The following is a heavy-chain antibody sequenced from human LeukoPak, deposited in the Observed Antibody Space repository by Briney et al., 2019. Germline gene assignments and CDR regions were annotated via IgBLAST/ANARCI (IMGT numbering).Heavy chain of an antibody. CDR2: VSDDGNNI. CDR1: GFTFSNYP. Sequence: GGSLRLSCAASGFTFSNYPMHWVRQAPGKGLEWVAVVSDDGNNIYYADSVKGRFTISRDNSKNTLYLQMNSLRAEDTAVYYCARVFPVPYWGQGTLVTVSS. CDR3: ARVFPVPY. V-gene: IGHV3-30*04. D-gene: IGHD6-19*01. J-gene: IGHJ4*02.